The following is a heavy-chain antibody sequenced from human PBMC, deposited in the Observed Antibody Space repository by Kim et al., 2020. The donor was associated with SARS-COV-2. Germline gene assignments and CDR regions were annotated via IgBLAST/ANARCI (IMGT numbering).Heavy chain of an antibody. CDR2: INAGNGNT. CDR3: ARVPYMVRGVRPNWFDP. Sequence: ASVKVSCKASGYTFTSYAMHWVRQAPGQRLEWMGWINAGNGNTKYSQKFQGRVTITRDTSASTAYMELSSLRSEDTAVYYCARVPYMVRGVRPNWFDPWGQGTLVTVSS. D-gene: IGHD3-10*01. J-gene: IGHJ5*02. CDR1: GYTFTSYA. V-gene: IGHV1-3*01.